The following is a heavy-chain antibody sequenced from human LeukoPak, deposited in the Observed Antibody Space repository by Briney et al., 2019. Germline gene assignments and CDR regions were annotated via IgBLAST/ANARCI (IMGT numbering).Heavy chain of an antibody. Sequence: PGGSLRLSCAASGFTFSSYAMSWVRQAPGKGLEWVSAISGGGGSTYYADSVKGRFTISRDNSKNTLYLQMNSLRAEDTAVYYCGKLGHIVVVPAASLFYYWGQGTLVTGSS. J-gene: IGHJ4*02. CDR2: ISGGGGST. CDR1: GFTFSSYA. CDR3: GKLGHIVVVPAASLFYY. V-gene: IGHV3-23*01. D-gene: IGHD2-2*01.